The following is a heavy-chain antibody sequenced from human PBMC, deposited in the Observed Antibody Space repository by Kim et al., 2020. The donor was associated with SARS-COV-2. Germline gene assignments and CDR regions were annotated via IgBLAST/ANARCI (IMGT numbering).Heavy chain of an antibody. D-gene: IGHD2-21*01. J-gene: IGHJ5*02. V-gene: IGHV3-43*01. CDR3: AKDISFRGDDNWFDP. Sequence: AVKGRFTISRDTSKNSLYLQMNSLRTEDTALYYCAKDISFRGDDNWFDPWGQGTLVTVSS.